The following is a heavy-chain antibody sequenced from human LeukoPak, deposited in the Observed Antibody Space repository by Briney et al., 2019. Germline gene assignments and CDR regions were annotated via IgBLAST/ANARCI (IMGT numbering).Heavy chain of an antibody. Sequence: VASVKVSCKTSRYTFTGYFMHWVRQAPGQGLEWMGWINPNSGGTNYAQKFQGRVTMTRDTSISTAYTELSRLRSDDTAVYYCARDSTPYYYDSSGYGVYWGQGTLVTVSS. J-gene: IGHJ4*02. V-gene: IGHV1-2*02. CDR2: INPNSGGT. D-gene: IGHD3-22*01. CDR3: ARDSTPYYYDSSGYGVY. CDR1: RYTFTGYF.